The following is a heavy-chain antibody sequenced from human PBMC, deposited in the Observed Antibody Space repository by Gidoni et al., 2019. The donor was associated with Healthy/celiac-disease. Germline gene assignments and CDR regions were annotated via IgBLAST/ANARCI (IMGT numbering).Heavy chain of an antibody. V-gene: IGHV3-74*01. J-gene: IGHJ3*02. CDR2: DGSST. Sequence: DGSSTSYADSVKGRFTISRDNAKNTLYLQMNSLRAEDTAVYYCARVSGYSGYDSAFDIWGQGTMVTVSS. CDR3: ARVSGYSGYDSAFDI. D-gene: IGHD5-12*01.